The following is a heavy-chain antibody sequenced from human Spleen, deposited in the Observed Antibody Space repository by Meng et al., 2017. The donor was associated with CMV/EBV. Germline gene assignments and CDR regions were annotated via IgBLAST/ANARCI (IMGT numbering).Heavy chain of an antibody. CDR1: KFTFSDYY. CDR3: AKDLGYYDSSGYGDY. V-gene: IGHV3-11*04. Sequence: GESLKISCVASKFTFSDYYMSWIRQAPGKGLEWVSYISSSGSSMYHADSVKGRFTISRDNAKNSLYLQMNSLRAEDTAVYYCAKDLGYYDSSGYGDYWGQGTLVTVSS. D-gene: IGHD3-22*01. J-gene: IGHJ4*02. CDR2: ISSSGSSM.